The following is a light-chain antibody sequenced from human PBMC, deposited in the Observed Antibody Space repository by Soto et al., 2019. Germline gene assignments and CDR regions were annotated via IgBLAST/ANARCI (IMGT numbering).Light chain of an antibody. CDR3: QQYGSSPRT. J-gene: IGKJ1*01. Sequence: EIVLTQSPGTLSLSPGERATLSCRVSQSVSSNYLAWYQQKPGQAPRFLIYGASSRATGIPDRFSGSGSGTDFTLTISRLEPEDFAVYYCQQYGSSPRTFGQGTKVEIK. V-gene: IGKV3-20*01. CDR1: QSVSSNY. CDR2: GAS.